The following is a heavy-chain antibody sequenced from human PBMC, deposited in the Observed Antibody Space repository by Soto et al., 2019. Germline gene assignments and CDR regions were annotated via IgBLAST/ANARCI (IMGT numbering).Heavy chain of an antibody. CDR1: GVPITTFY. Sequence: HVQLQESGPALVRPSDSLSLMCSVSGVPITTFYWSWIRQAPGKGLEYIGYIYYGGSTHYNPALKSRATISVDTAKNEFSLKLGSVTAADTAAYYCARGQLLHYQYGLDVWGQGTTVIV. J-gene: IGHJ6*02. V-gene: IGHV4-59*07. CDR3: ARGQLLHYQYGLDV. CDR2: IYYGGST. D-gene: IGHD3-10*01.